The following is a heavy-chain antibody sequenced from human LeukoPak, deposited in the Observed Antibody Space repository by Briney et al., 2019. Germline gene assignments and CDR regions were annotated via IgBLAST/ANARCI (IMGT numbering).Heavy chain of an antibody. D-gene: IGHD6-13*01. CDR2: ISSNGGNT. Sequence: GGSLRLSCAASGFTSSSYAMHWVRQAPGKGLEYVSAISSNGGNTYYANSVKGRFTISRDNSKNTLYLQMGSLRAEDMAVYYCVRVIQGINSSWYGSWGQGTLVTVSS. V-gene: IGHV3-64*01. J-gene: IGHJ1*01. CDR1: GFTSSSYA. CDR3: VRVIQGINSSWYGS.